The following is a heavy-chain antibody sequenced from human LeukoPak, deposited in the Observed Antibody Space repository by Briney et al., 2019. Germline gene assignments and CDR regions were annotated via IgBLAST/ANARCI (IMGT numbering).Heavy chain of an antibody. J-gene: IGHJ4*02. D-gene: IGHD3-16*02. CDR1: GYTFTSYD. CDR3: ARGLSVFEFDY. V-gene: IGHV1-8*01. Sequence: ASVKVSCKASGYTFTSYDINWVRQATGQGLEWMGWMNPNSGNTGYAQKSQGRVTMTRNTSRSTAYMELSSLRSEDTAVYYCARGLSVFEFDYWGQGTLVTVSS. CDR2: MNPNSGNT.